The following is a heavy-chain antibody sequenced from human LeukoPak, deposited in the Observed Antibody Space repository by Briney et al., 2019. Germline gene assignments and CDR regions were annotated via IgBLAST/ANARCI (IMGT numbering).Heavy chain of an antibody. Sequence: ASVKVSCKASGYTFTSYYMHWVRQAPGQGLEWMGIINPSGGSTSYAQKFQGRVTMTRDTSISTAYMELSRLRSDDTAVYYCARDSAGWQQLLGGWFDPWGQGTLVTVSS. CDR3: ARDSAGWQQLLGGWFDP. D-gene: IGHD6-13*01. V-gene: IGHV1-46*01. CDR2: INPSGGST. J-gene: IGHJ5*02. CDR1: GYTFTSYY.